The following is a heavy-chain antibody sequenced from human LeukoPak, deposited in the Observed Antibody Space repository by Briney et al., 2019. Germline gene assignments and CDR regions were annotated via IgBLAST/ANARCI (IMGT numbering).Heavy chain of an antibody. J-gene: IGHJ3*02. CDR3: AKGGIAVAGTLLYAFDI. D-gene: IGHD6-19*01. V-gene: IGHV3-9*01. Sequence: PGRSLRLSCAASGFTFDDYPMHWVRQAPGKGLEWVSGISWNSGSIGYADSVKGRFTISRDNAKNSLYLQMNSLRAEDTALYYCAKGGIAVAGTLLYAFDIWGQGTMVTVSS. CDR2: ISWNSGSI. CDR1: GFTFDDYP.